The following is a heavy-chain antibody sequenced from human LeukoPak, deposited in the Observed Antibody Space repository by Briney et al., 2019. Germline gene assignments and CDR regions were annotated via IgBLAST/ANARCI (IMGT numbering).Heavy chain of an antibody. Sequence: PGGSLRLSCAASGFTLSSFVMSWVRQAPGKGLEWVSRISGGGGSTYYADYVKRRFTISTDNPNNTLYLQVNSLRAEDTAVYYCARIGLECSTISCSYNWFDPWGQGTLVTVSS. J-gene: IGHJ5*02. D-gene: IGHD2-2*01. CDR2: ISGGGGST. CDR1: GFTLSSFV. CDR3: ARIGLECSTISCSYNWFDP. V-gene: IGHV3-23*01.